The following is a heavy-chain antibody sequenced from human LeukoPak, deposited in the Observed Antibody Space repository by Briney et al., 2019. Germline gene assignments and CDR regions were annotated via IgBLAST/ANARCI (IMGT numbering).Heavy chain of an antibody. Sequence: GGSLRLSCAASGLSFSRYWMSWVRQAPGKGLEGVANIKQDGSEKYYVHSVKGRFTISRDNAKNSLYLQMNSLRAEDTAVYYCARVSPNTVTTLQYFDYWGQGTLVTVSS. J-gene: IGHJ4*02. CDR1: GLSFSRYW. CDR3: ARVSPNTVTTLQYFDY. D-gene: IGHD4-17*01. V-gene: IGHV3-7*01. CDR2: IKQDGSEK.